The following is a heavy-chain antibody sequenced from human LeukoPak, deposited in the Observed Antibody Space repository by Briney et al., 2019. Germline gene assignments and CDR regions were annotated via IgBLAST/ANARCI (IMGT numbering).Heavy chain of an antibody. Sequence: PSETLSLTCTVSGGSISSYYWSWIRQPPGKGLEWIGYIYYSGSTNYNPSLKSRVTISVDTSKNQFSLKLSSVTAADTAVYYCARFAYFDWLSRAGRDDAFDIWGQGTMVTVSS. J-gene: IGHJ3*02. CDR3: ARFAYFDWLSRAGRDDAFDI. CDR1: GGSISSYY. V-gene: IGHV4-59*01. CDR2: IYYSGST. D-gene: IGHD3-9*01.